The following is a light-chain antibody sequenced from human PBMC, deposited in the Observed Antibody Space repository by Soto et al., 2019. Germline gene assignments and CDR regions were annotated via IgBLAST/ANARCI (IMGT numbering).Light chain of an antibody. CDR1: QSVNIY. V-gene: IGKV3D-15*01. J-gene: IGKJ4*01. CDR2: GAS. CDR3: QQFADWLLLT. Sequence: EIVMKLSPATLSVSPGEGATLSCRASQSVNIYLAWYQQKPGQAPRLLIFGASYRATGIPARFSGSGSGTEFNLTISSLQSEDFAIYFCQQFADWLLLTFAGGSMV.